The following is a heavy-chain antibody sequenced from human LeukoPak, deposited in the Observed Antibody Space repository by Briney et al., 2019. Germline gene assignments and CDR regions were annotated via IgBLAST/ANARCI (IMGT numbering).Heavy chain of an antibody. CDR1: GGSISSGGYY. Sequence: SETLSLTCTVSGGSISSGGYYWSWIRQHPGTGLEWIGYIYYSGSTYYNPSLKSRVTISVDTSKNQFSLKLSSVTAADTAVYYCARDEAGAIAAAGTSWFDPWGQGTLVTVSS. D-gene: IGHD6-13*01. CDR2: IYYSGST. J-gene: IGHJ5*02. CDR3: ARDEAGAIAAAGTSWFDP. V-gene: IGHV4-31*03.